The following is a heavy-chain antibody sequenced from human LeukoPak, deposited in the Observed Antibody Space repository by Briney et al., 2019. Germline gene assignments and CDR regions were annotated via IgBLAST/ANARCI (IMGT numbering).Heavy chain of an antibody. D-gene: IGHD3-16*01. CDR2: FDPEDGET. CDR1: GYTLTELS. CDR3: ATDYPLYPTDSPRFDY. Sequence: GASVKVSCKVSGYTLTELSMHWLRQAPGKGLEWMGGFDPEDGETIYAQKFQGRVTMTEDTSTDTAYIELSSLRCEDTAVYYCATDYPLYPTDSPRFDYWGQGTLVTVSS. J-gene: IGHJ4*02. V-gene: IGHV1-24*01.